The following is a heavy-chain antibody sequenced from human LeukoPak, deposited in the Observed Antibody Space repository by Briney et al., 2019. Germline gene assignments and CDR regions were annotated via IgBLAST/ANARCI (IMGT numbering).Heavy chain of an antibody. V-gene: IGHV4-59*12. CDR3: ARDVRYFDWLTYNWFDP. CDR1: GGSISSYY. D-gene: IGHD3-9*01. Sequence: PSETLSLTCTVSGGSISSYYWSWIRQPPGKGLEWIGYIYYSGSTNYNPSLKSRVTISVDTSKNQFSLKLSSVTAADTAVYYCARDVRYFDWLTYNWFDPWGQGTLVTVSS. J-gene: IGHJ5*02. CDR2: IYYSGST.